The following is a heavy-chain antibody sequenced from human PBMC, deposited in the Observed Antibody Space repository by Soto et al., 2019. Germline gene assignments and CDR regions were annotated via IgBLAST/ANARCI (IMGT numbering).Heavy chain of an antibody. D-gene: IGHD3-16*01. CDR3: ARWGTTGGLDV. CDR2: TSYDGSDK. CDR1: GFTFRSYV. J-gene: IGHJ1*01. V-gene: IGHV3-30*19. Sequence: QVQLVESGGGVVQPGTSLRVSCVGSGFTFRSYVIHWVRQAPGKGLEWVALTSYDGSDKYYGDSVRGRCTISRDNSRNTLGLPMDSLRLEDTALYYCARWGTTGGLDVWGPGTLVSVSS.